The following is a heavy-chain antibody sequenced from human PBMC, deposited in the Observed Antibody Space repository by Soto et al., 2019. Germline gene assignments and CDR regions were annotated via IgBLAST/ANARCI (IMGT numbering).Heavy chain of an antibody. J-gene: IGHJ6*02. CDR2: IWYDGSNK. CDR1: GFTFSSYG. D-gene: IGHD3-10*01. V-gene: IGHV3-33*01. CDR3: ARYGPWYYYYYGMDV. Sequence: PGGSLRLSCAASGFTFSSYGMHWVRQAPGKGLEWVAVIWYDGSNKYYADSVKGRFTISRDNSKNTLYLQMNSLRAEDTDVYYCARYGPWYYYYYGMDVWGQGPTVTVSS.